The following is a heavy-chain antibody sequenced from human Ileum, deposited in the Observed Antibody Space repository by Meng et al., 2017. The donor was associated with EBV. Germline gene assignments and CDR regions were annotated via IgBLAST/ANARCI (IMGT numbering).Heavy chain of an antibody. CDR1: VGSISSSNYC. J-gene: IGHJ4*02. CDR2: ICYTDYT. D-gene: IGHD4-17*01. Sequence: LQVAGPGLVKPSGTLPLTCVFSVGSISSSNYCWGWIRQPPGKGLGWIQSICYTDYTYYNPSLKSRVTISADKSKNQFSLRLNSLTAADTAVYYCAMGPDYAKTGYWGQGTLVTVSS. V-gene: IGHV4-39*01. CDR3: AMGPDYAKTGY.